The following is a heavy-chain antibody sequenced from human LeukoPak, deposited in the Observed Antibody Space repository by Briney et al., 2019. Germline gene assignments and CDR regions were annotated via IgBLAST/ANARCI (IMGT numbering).Heavy chain of an antibody. CDR3: AKVPWFGELSVYYFDY. CDR1: GFTFSSYA. V-gene: IGHV3-23*01. J-gene: IGHJ4*02. Sequence: GGSPRLSCAASGFTFSSYAMSWVRQAPGKGLEWVSAISGSGGSTYYADSVKGRFTISRDNSKNTLYLQMNSLRAEDTAVYYCAKVPWFGELSVYYFDYWGQGTLVTVSS. CDR2: ISGSGGST. D-gene: IGHD3-10*01.